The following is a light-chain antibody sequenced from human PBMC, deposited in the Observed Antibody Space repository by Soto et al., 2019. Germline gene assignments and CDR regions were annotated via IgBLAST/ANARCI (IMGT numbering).Light chain of an antibody. Sequence: EIVMTQSPATLSVSPGERATLSCRASQSVSSKLAWYQQKPGQAPRLLIYGASTRATGIPARFSGSGSGTEFTLTISSLQSEDFAVYYCQQYNNWPLTFGGGTKVELK. V-gene: IGKV3-15*01. CDR1: QSVSSK. J-gene: IGKJ4*01. CDR2: GAS. CDR3: QQYNNWPLT.